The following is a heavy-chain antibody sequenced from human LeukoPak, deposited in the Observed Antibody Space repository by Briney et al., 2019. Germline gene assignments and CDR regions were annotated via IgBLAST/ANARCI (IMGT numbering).Heavy chain of an antibody. CDR3: ARVLLGWFDP. CDR2: ISYSGTT. Sequence: SETLSLTCAVSGGSISSYYWSWIRQPPGNGLEWIGYISYSGTTNYNPSLKGRVAISVDTSKNQCSLKLSSVTAADTAFYYCARVLLGWFDPWGQGNLVTVSS. D-gene: IGHD2-15*01. V-gene: IGHV4-59*08. J-gene: IGHJ5*02. CDR1: GGSISSYY.